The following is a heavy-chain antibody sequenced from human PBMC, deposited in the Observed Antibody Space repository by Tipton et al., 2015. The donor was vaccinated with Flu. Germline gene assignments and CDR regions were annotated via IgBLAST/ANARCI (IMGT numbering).Heavy chain of an antibody. Sequence: TLSLTCSVSGGSVGSPYCWNWIRQPAGKGLEWIGRIYTSGSPEYSPSLKSRVTISVDTSDHQFSLTLSSVTAADTAVYYCARERPWGYFDNWGQGALVTVSS. CDR3: ARERPWGYFDN. V-gene: IGHV4-61*02. CDR1: GGSVGSPYC. CDR2: IYTSGSP. D-gene: IGHD3-16*01. J-gene: IGHJ4*02.